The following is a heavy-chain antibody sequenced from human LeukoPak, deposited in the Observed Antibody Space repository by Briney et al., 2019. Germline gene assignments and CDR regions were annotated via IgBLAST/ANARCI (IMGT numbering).Heavy chain of an antibody. CDR1: GFTFSSYA. J-gene: IGHJ3*02. D-gene: IGHD2-15*01. CDR2: ISGSGGST. Sequence: GGSLRLSYAASGFTFSSYAMSWVRQAPGKGLEWVSAISGSGGSTYYADSVKGRFTISRDNSKNTLYLQMNSLRAEDTAVYYCAKILGYCSGGSCYGDDAFDIWGQGTMVTVSS. CDR3: AKILGYCSGGSCYGDDAFDI. V-gene: IGHV3-23*01.